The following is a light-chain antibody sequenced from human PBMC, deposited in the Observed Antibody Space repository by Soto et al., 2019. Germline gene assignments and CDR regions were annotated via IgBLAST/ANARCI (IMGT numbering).Light chain of an antibody. J-gene: IGLJ3*02. CDR1: SSDVGGYNY. CDR2: EVS. Sequence: QSALTQPASVSGSPGQSITISCTGTSSDVGGYNYVSWYQHHPVKAPKLMIYEVSNRPSGVSDRFSGSRSRNTASLTISRLQAEDESDYYCISYTSSSTWVFGGGTKLTVL. CDR3: ISYTSSSTWV. V-gene: IGLV2-14*01.